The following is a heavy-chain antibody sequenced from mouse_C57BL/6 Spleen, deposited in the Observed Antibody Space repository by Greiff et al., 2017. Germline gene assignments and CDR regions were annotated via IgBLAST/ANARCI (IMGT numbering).Heavy chain of an antibody. CDR3: ATGITTVVDAMDY. Sequence: EVKLVESGGGLVKPGGSLKLSCAASGFTFSDYGMHWVRQAPEKGLEWVAYISSGSSTIYYADTVKGRFTISRDNAKNTLFLQMTSLRSEDTAMYYCATGITTVVDAMDYWGQGTSVTVSS. J-gene: IGHJ4*01. D-gene: IGHD1-1*01. CDR2: ISSGSSTI. CDR1: GFTFSDYG. V-gene: IGHV5-17*01.